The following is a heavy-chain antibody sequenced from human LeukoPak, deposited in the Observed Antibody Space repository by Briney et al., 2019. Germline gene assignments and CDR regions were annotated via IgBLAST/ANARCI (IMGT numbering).Heavy chain of an antibody. CDR2: ISGSGGST. CDR1: GFTFSSYA. V-gene: IGHV3-23*01. CDR3: ANRPDYYDSSGRTPDY. Sequence: GGSLRLSCAASGFTFSSYAISWVRQAPGKGLEWVSAISGSGGSTYYADSVKGRFTISRDNSKNTLYLQMNSLRAEDTAVYYCANRPDYYDSSGRTPDYWGQGTLVTVSS. J-gene: IGHJ4*02. D-gene: IGHD3-22*01.